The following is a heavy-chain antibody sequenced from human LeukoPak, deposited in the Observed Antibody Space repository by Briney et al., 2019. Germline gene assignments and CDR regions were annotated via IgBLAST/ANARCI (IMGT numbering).Heavy chain of an antibody. CDR3: ATLYSGSFYYFDY. CDR1: GYTLTELS. Sequence: ASVKVSCKVSGYTLTELSMHWVRQAPGKGLEWMGGFDPEDGGTIYAQKFQGRVTMTEDTSTDTAYMELSSLRSEDTAVYYCATLYSGSFYYFDYWGQGTLVTVSS. V-gene: IGHV1-24*01. J-gene: IGHJ4*02. D-gene: IGHD1-26*01. CDR2: FDPEDGGT.